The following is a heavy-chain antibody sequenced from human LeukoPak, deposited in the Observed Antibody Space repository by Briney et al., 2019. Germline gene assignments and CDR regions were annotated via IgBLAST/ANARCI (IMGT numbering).Heavy chain of an antibody. CDR2: FYTSGST. CDR1: GGSISNYY. CDR3: ARGCSSTSCWLRMDV. J-gene: IGHJ6*02. V-gene: IGHV4-4*07. D-gene: IGHD2-2*01. Sequence: SETLSLTCTVSGGSISNYYWSWIRQPAGKGLEWIGRFYTSGSTSYNPSLKSRVTMSIDMSKNQFSLKLNSLTAADTAVYYCARGCSSTSCWLRMDVWGQGTTVTVSS.